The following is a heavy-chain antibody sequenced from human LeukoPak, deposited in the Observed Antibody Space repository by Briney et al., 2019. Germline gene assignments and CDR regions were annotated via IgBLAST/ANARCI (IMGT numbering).Heavy chain of an antibody. CDR2: ISSSSSYI. D-gene: IGHD2-2*01. J-gene: IGHJ6*02. V-gene: IGHV3-21*01. CDR1: GFTFSSYS. CDR3: ARAGRGRYQLLSSYGMDV. Sequence: GGSLRLSCAASGFTFSSYSMNWVRQAPGKGLEWVSSISSSSSYIYYADSVKGRFTISRDNAKDSLYLQMNSLRAEDTAVYYCARAGRGRYQLLSSYGMDVWGQGTTVTVSS.